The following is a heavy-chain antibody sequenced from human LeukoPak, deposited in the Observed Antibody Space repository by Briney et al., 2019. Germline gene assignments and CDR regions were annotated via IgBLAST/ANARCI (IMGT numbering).Heavy chain of an antibody. V-gene: IGHV3-23*01. D-gene: IGHD3-10*01. CDR1: GITLSNYG. J-gene: IGHJ4*02. Sequence: GGSLRLSCAVSGITLSNYGMGWVRQAPGKGREWVAGISGSGGGTNYADSVKGRFTISRDNPKNTLYLQMHSLRAEDTAVYFCAKRGVVVRVILVGFHKEATYFDSWGQGALVTVSS. CDR2: ISGSGGGT. CDR3: AKRGVVVRVILVGFHKEATYFDS.